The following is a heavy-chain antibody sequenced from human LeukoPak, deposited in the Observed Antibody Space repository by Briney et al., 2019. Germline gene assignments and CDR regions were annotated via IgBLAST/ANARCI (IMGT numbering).Heavy chain of an antibody. CDR1: GYSFSDYY. V-gene: IGHV1-2*02. J-gene: IGHJ4*02. CDR3: ARDRGTDIVLMMHAAYYFDS. CDR2: INPNSGGT. Sequence: ASVKVSCKASGYSFSDYYIHWVRQAPGQGLEWVGWINPNSGGTNYAQKFQGRVTMTRDTSISTAYMELSRLRSDDTAVYYCARDRGTDIVLMMHAAYYFDSWGQGALVSVSS. D-gene: IGHD2-8*01.